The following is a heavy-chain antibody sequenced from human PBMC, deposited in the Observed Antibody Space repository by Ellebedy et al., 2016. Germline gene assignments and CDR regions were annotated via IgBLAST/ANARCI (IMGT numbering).Heavy chain of an antibody. V-gene: IGHV4-4*07. CDR1: GGSISSYY. Sequence: SETLSLXXTVSGGSISSYYWSWIRQPAGKGLEWIGRIYTSGSTNYNSSLKSRVTMSVDTSKNQFSLKLSSVTAADTAVYYCARDYCSSTSCSRNYYYMDVWGKGTTVTVSS. D-gene: IGHD2-2*01. CDR3: ARDYCSSTSCSRNYYYMDV. CDR2: IYTSGST. J-gene: IGHJ6*03.